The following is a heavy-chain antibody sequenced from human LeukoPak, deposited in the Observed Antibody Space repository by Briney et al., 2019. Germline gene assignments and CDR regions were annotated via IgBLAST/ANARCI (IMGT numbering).Heavy chain of an antibody. CDR3: ARAPIVVVPAAIQTGTHGWFDP. CDR2: IHYSGPT. Sequence: SETLSLTCTVSGGSILSTIYYWAWIRQPPGKGLEWIGSIHYSGPTYYNPSLKSRVTISVDTSKNQFSLKLSSVTAADTAVYYCARAPIVVVPAAIQTGTHGWFDPWGQGTLVTVSS. CDR1: GGSILSTIYY. D-gene: IGHD2-2*01. V-gene: IGHV4-39*07. J-gene: IGHJ5*02.